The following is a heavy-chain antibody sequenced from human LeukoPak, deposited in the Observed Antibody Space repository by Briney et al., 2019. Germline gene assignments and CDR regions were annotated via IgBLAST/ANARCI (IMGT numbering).Heavy chain of an antibody. J-gene: IGHJ4*02. CDR1: GFPFSSYE. V-gene: IGHV3-48*03. D-gene: IGHD5-18*01. CDR2: ISSSGSTI. Sequence: PGGSLRLSCAASGFPFSSYEMNWVRQAPGKGLEWVSYISSSGSTIYYADSVKGRFTISRDNAKNSLYLQMNSLRAENTAVYYCARESGERGYSYGFRYFDYWGQGTLVTVSS. CDR3: ARESGERGYSYGFRYFDY.